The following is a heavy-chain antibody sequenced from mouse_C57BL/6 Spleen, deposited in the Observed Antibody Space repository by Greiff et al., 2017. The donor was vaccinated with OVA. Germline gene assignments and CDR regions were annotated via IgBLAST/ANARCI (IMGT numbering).Heavy chain of an antibody. V-gene: IGHV14-4*01. J-gene: IGHJ2*01. Sequence: EVQVVESGAELVRPGASVKLSCTASGFNIKDDYMHWVKQRPEQGLEWIGWIDPENGDTEYASKFQGKATITADTSSNTAYLQLSSLTSEDTAVYYCTTGGGYWGQGTTLTVSS. CDR1: GFNIKDDY. CDR2: IDPENGDT. CDR3: TTGGGY.